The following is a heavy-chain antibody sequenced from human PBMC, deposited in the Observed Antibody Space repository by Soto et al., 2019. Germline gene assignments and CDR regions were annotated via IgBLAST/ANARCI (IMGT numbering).Heavy chain of an antibody. CDR2: ISSSSSTI. Sequence: PGGSLRLSCAASGFTFSSYSMNWVRQAPGKGLEWVSYISSSSSTIYYADSVKGRFTISRDNAKNSLYLQMNSLRDEDTAVYYCARDGIFYDFWSGRPLHFDYWGQGTLVTVSS. D-gene: IGHD3-3*01. CDR3: ARDGIFYDFWSGRPLHFDY. V-gene: IGHV3-48*02. J-gene: IGHJ4*02. CDR1: GFTFSSYS.